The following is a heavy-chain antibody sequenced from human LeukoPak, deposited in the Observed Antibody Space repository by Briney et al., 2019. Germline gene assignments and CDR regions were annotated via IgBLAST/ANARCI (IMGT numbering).Heavy chain of an antibody. CDR1: GFTFRSYA. J-gene: IGHJ5*02. CDR2: ISGSGGST. Sequence: GGSLRLSCADSGFTFRSYAMRWVRQAPGKGLERVSAISGSGGSTYYADSVKGRFTISRDNSKNTLYLQMNSLRAEDTAVYYCAKQLYQLLNNWFDPWGQGTLVTVSS. V-gene: IGHV3-23*01. D-gene: IGHD2-2*01. CDR3: AKQLYQLLNNWFDP.